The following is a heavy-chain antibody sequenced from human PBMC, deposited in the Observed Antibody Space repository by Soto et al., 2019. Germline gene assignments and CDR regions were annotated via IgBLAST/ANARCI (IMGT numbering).Heavy chain of an antibody. CDR2: IYPGDSDT. V-gene: IGHV5-51*01. CDR1: GYSFTSYW. Sequence: GESLKISCKGSGYSFTSYWIGWVRQMPGKGLEWMGIIYPGDSDTRYSPSFQGQVTISADKSISTAYLQWSSLKASDTAMYYCAINYCDSSGPIGAFDIWGQGTMVTV. CDR3: AINYCDSSGPIGAFDI. D-gene: IGHD3-22*01. J-gene: IGHJ3*02.